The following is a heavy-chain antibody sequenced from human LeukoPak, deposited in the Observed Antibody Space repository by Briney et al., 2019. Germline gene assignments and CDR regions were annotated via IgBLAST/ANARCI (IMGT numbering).Heavy chain of an antibody. V-gene: IGHV1-46*01. CDR3: ARTYGGNQYFDY. Sequence: ASVKVSCKASGNSITSYYMHWVRQAPGQGLEWMGIINPSGGSTSAAEKLQGRVTMNRGTSTSTVYMELSSLRSEDTAVYYCARTYGGNQYFDYWGQGTLVTVSS. J-gene: IGHJ4*02. CDR1: GNSITSYY. D-gene: IGHD4-23*01. CDR2: INPSGGST.